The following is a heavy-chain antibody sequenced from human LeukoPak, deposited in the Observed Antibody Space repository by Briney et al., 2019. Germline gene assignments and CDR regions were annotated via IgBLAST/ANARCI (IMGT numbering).Heavy chain of an antibody. CDR3: AKEEYQPAIPYYYYGMDV. CDR1: GFTFSSYG. J-gene: IGHJ6*02. Sequence: PGGSLRLPCAASGFTFSSYGMHWVRQAPGKGLEWVAVISYDGSNKYYADSVKGRFTISRDNSKNTLYLQMNSLRAEDTAVYYCAKEEYQPAIPYYYYGMDVWGQGTTVTVSS. D-gene: IGHD2-2*01. V-gene: IGHV3-30*18. CDR2: ISYDGSNK.